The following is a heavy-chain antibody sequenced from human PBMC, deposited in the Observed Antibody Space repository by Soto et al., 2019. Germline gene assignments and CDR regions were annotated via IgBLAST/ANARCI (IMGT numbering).Heavy chain of an antibody. CDR1: VFTFSSYG. CDR2: ISYDGSNK. Sequence: PGGSLRLSCAASVFTFSSYGMHWVRQAPGKGLEWVAVISYDGSNKYYADSVKGRFTISRDNSKNTLYLQMNSLRAEDTAVYYCAKDAFEYDDSGGSYGMDVWGQGTTVTVSS. D-gene: IGHD3-22*01. V-gene: IGHV3-30*18. J-gene: IGHJ6*02. CDR3: AKDAFEYDDSGGSYGMDV.